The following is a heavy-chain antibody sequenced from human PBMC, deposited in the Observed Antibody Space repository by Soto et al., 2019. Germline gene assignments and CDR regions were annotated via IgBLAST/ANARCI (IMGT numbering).Heavy chain of an antibody. Sequence: PGGSLRLSCAASGFTFSNAWVSWVRQAPGKGLEWVGRIKSKTDGVTTDYAAPVKGRFTISRDDSKNTLYLQMNSLKTEDTAVYYCTIFGVVIFSYYFDYWGQGTLVTVSS. V-gene: IGHV3-15*01. J-gene: IGHJ4*02. D-gene: IGHD3-3*01. CDR2: IKSKTDGVTT. CDR1: GFTFSNAW. CDR3: TIFGVVIFSYYFDY.